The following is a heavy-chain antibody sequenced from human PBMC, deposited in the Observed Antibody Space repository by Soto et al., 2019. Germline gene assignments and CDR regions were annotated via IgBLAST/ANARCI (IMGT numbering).Heavy chain of an antibody. CDR1: GFTFSGSA. CDR2: IRDKANTYAT. D-gene: IGHD3-22*01. V-gene: IGHV3-73*02. J-gene: IGHJ4*02. Sequence: EVQLVESGGGLVQPGGSLKLSCAASGFTFSGSAIHWVRQASGKGLEWVGRIRDKANTYATAYAASVKGRFSISRDDSKNTAYLQMNSLKTEDTAVYYCISPEHYYDSSGSDYWGQGTLVTVSS. CDR3: ISPEHYYDSSGSDY.